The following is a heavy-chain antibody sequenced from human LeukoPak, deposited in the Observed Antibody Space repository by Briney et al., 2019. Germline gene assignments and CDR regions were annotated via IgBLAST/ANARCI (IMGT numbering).Heavy chain of an antibody. V-gene: IGHV1-18*01. Sequence: ASVKVSCKASGYTFTSYSISWVRQAPGQGLEWMGWISASNGDTDYPQNLQGRVTMTTDTYTSTAYMELRSLTSDDTAIYYCARESHITREDYWGQGTLVTVPS. D-gene: IGHD1-14*01. CDR1: GYTFTSYS. CDR2: ISASNGDT. J-gene: IGHJ4*02. CDR3: ARESHITREDY.